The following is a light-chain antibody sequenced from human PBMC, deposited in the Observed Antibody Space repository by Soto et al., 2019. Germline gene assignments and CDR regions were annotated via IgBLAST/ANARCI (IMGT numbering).Light chain of an antibody. Sequence: EKVMTQSPATLSVSPGETATLSCRASQGVSTNLAWYQQRPGQAPRFLIYDASTRATGIPARFSGSGSGTEFTLTISSLQSEDFAVYYWQQYNDWPRTFGQGTKLEIK. CDR1: QGVSTN. J-gene: IGKJ2*01. V-gene: IGKV3-15*01. CDR3: QQYNDWPRT. CDR2: DAS.